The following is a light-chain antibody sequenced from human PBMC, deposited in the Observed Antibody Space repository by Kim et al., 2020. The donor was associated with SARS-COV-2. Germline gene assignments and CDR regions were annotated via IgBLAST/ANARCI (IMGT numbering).Light chain of an antibody. J-gene: IGKJ4*01. CDR2: SAS. CDR1: QGISSY. V-gene: IGKV1-9*01. Sequence: IQLTQSPSSLSASVGDTVTITCRASQGISSYLAWYQQKPGLAPKVLIYSASTLQSGVPSRFSGSGSGTDFTLTISSLQPEDFATYFCLQLSSYPLTFGGGATVDI. CDR3: LQLSSYPLT.